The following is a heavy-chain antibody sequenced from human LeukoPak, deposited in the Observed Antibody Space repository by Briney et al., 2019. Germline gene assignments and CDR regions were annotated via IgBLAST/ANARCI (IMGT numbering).Heavy chain of an antibody. CDR3: AKKSERGYSYGFFDY. CDR1: GFTFSSYA. J-gene: IGHJ4*02. Sequence: PGGSPRLSCAASGFTFSSYAMSWVRQAPGKGLEWVSAISGSGGSTYYADSVKGRFTISRDNSKNTLYLQMNSLRAEDTAVYYCAKKSERGYSYGFFDYWGQGTLVTVSS. D-gene: IGHD5-18*01. V-gene: IGHV3-23*01. CDR2: ISGSGGST.